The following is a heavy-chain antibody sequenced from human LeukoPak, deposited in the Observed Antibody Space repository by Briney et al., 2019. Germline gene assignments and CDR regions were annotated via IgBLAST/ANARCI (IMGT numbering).Heavy chain of an antibody. CDR1: GSTFDDYA. CDR2: ISWNSGSI. D-gene: IGHD3-3*01. CDR3: AKGLNYDFWSGYLDY. V-gene: IGHV3-9*01. J-gene: IGHJ4*02. Sequence: GGSLRLSCAASGSTFDDYAMHWVRQAPGKGLEWVSGISWNSGSIGYADSVKGRFTISRDNAKNSLYLQMNSLRAEDTALYYCAKGLNYDFWSGYLDYWGQGTLVTVSS.